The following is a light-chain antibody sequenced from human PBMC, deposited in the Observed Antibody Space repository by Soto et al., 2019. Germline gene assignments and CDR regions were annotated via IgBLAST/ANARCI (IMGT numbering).Light chain of an antibody. CDR3: SSYTTGSTPVV. Sequence: QSVLTQPASVSGSPGQSVTISCTGTSSDVGGYNYVSWYQQHPGKAPKFMIYDVSNRPSGVSTRFSGSKSGNTASLTISGLQAEDAADYYCSSYTTGSTPVVFGGGTKLTVL. CDR2: DVS. V-gene: IGLV2-14*01. J-gene: IGLJ2*01. CDR1: SSDVGGYNY.